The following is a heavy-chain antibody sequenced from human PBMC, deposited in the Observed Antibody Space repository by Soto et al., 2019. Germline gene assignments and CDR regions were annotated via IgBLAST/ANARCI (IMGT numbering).Heavy chain of an antibody. CDR3: ARAHPRITIFGVVGWFDP. D-gene: IGHD3-3*01. Sequence: SETLSLTCTVSGGSISSYYWSWIRQPPGKGLEWIGYIYYSGSTNYNPSLKSRVTISVDTSKNQFSLTLSSVTAADTAVYYCARAHPRITIFGVVGWFDPWGQGTLVTVSS. CDR2: IYYSGST. J-gene: IGHJ5*02. CDR1: GGSISSYY. V-gene: IGHV4-59*01.